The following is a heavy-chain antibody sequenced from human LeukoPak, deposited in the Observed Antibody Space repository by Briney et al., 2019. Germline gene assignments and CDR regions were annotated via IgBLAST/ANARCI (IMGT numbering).Heavy chain of an antibody. CDR3: AKDGQDCSSTSCLTGFDP. V-gene: IGHV3-23*01. D-gene: IGHD2-2*01. Sequence: GGSLRLSCAASGFTFSSYAMSWVRQAPGKGLEWVSAISGSGGSTYYADSVKGRFTISRDNSKNTLYLQKNSLRAEDTAVYYCAKDGQDCSSTSCLTGFDPWGQGTLVTVSS. J-gene: IGHJ5*02. CDR2: ISGSGGST. CDR1: GFTFSSYA.